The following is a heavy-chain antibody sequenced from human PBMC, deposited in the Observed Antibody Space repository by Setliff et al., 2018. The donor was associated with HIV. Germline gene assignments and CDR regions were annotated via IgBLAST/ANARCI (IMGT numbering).Heavy chain of an antibody. J-gene: IGHJ4*02. CDR2: ISGYNGKT. Sequence: ASVKVSCKATGYAFTMYGITWVRQAPGQGLEWMGWISGYNGKTNYAQNFQGRVTMTTDTSTSTAYMEVRSLRYDDTAVYYCARDDPMRKEVASGLDYWGQGTLVTVSS. CDR3: ARDDPMRKEVASGLDY. CDR1: GYAFTMYG. V-gene: IGHV1-18*01. D-gene: IGHD3-10*01.